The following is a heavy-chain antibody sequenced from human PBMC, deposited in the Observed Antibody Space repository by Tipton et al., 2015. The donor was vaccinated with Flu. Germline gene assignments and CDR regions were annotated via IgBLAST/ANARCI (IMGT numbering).Heavy chain of an antibody. J-gene: IGHJ4*02. V-gene: IGHV3-7*01. Sequence: SGAEVKKPGESLKISCKGSGFTFSSYWMSWVRQAPGKGLEWVANIKQDGSVKYYVDSVKGRFTISRDNAKNSLFLQMNSLRVEDTAVYFWAREIGGGGAFWGQGTLVTVSS. D-gene: IGHD2/OR15-2a*01. CDR1: GFTFSSYW. CDR2: IKQDGSVK. CDR3: AREIGGGGAF.